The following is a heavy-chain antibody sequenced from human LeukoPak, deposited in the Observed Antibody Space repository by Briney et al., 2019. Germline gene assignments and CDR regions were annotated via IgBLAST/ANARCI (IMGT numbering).Heavy chain of an antibody. V-gene: IGHV3-48*01. CDR3: AREYGSSVDY. J-gene: IGHJ4*02. CDR1: GFTFSSYS. Sequence: GGSLRLSCAASGFTFSSYSMNWVRQAPGKGLEWVSYISSTSGTRYYADSVRGRFTISGDNAKNSLYLQVSSLRAEDTAVYYCAREYGSSVDYWGQGTLVTVSS. CDR2: ISSTSGTR. D-gene: IGHD6-19*01.